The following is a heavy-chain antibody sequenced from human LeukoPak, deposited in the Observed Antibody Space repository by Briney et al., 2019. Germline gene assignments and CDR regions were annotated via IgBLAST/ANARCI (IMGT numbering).Heavy chain of an antibody. D-gene: IGHD3-9*01. V-gene: IGHV4-61*02. J-gene: IGHJ4*02. Sequence: PSETLSLTCTVSGDYISGSNNSATYYWSWIRQPAGKRLEWLGRIYTRGATNYNPSLKSRLTISIDMSKNQFSLILNSVTAADTAVYYCARRTTYFGWRPSESPSCFDYWGQGTLVTVSS. CDR2: IYTRGAT. CDR1: GDYISGSNNSATYY. CDR3: ARRTTYFGWRPSESPSCFDY.